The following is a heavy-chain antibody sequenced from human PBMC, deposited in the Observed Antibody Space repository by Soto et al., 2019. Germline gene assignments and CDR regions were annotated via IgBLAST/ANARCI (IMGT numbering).Heavy chain of an antibody. CDR1: GGSISSGGYY. V-gene: IGHV4-31*03. D-gene: IGHD3-10*01. CDR2: IYYSGST. Sequence: PSETLSLTCTVSGGSISSGGYYWSWIRQHPGKGLEWIGYIYYSGSTYYNPSLKSRVTISVDTSKNQFSLKLSSVTAADTAIYFCARAERFPRSWFDPWGQGTQVTVSS. J-gene: IGHJ5*02. CDR3: ARAERFPRSWFDP.